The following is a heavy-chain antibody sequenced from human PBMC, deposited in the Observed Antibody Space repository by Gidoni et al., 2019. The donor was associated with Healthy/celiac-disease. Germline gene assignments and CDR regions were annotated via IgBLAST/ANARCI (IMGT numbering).Heavy chain of an antibody. CDR3: AKAMTTVTGGFDY. Sequence: EVQLLESGGGLVQHGGSLRLSCAASGFTFSSYSMSWVRQAPGKGLEWVSAISGSGGSTYYADSVKGRFTISRDNSKNTLYLQMNSLRAEDTAVYYCAKAMTTVTGGFDYWGQGTLVTVSS. D-gene: IGHD4-17*01. CDR2: ISGSGGST. V-gene: IGHV3-23*01. CDR1: GFTFSSYS. J-gene: IGHJ4*02.